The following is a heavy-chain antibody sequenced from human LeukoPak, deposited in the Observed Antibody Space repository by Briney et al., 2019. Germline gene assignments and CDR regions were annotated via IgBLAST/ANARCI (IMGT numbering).Heavy chain of an antibody. CDR2: IKTDGSET. V-gene: IGHV3-7*05. Sequence: GGSLRLSCAASGFTFSNYWMIWVRQAPGKGLEWVGNIKTDGSETYYVDSVRGRFSISRDDARNSVYLQMNSLRAEDTAVYYCANALGAHYFDYCGEGALVTVSS. D-gene: IGHD1-26*01. J-gene: IGHJ4*02. CDR3: ANALGAHYFDY. CDR1: GFTFSNYW.